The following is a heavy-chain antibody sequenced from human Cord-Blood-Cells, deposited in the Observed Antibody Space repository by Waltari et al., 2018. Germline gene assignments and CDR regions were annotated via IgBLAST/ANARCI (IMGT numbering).Heavy chain of an antibody. J-gene: IGHJ4*02. CDR1: GFTFSSSS. V-gene: IGHV3-48*02. CDR3: ARAPIESSSWYYFDY. D-gene: IGHD6-13*01. CDR2: ISSSSSTI. Sequence: EVQLVESGGGLVQPGGSLRCSCAASGFTFSSSSMTCVGQARGKGLEWVSYISSSSSTIYYADSVKGRFTISRDNAKNSLYLQMNSLRDEDTAVYYCARAPIESSSWYYFDYWGQGTLVTVSS.